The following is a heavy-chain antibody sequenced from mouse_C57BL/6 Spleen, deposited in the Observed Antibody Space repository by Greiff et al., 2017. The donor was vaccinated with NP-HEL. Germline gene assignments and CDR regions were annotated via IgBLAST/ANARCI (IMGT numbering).Heavy chain of an antibody. CDR2: FYPGSGSI. Sequence: VKLMESGAELVKPGASVKLSCKASGYTFTEYTIHWVKQRSGQGLEWIGWFYPGSGSIKYNGKFKDKATLTADKSSSTVYMELSRLTSEDSAVYFCARHGDYDGGTPYAMDYWGQGTSVTVSS. CDR3: ARHGDYDGGTPYAMDY. CDR1: GYTFTEYT. J-gene: IGHJ4*01. D-gene: IGHD2-4*01. V-gene: IGHV1-62-2*01.